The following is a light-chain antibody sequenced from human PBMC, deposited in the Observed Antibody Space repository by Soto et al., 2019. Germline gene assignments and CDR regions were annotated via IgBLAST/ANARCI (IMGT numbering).Light chain of an antibody. Sequence: EIVLTQSPATLSLSPGERATLSCRASQSLSSYLAWYQQKPGQAPRLLIYDASNRATGIPARFSGSGSGTDFTLTISSLEPEDFAVYYCQQRSHGLTFGGGTKVEIK. CDR3: QQRSHGLT. V-gene: IGKV3-11*01. CDR1: QSLSSY. CDR2: DAS. J-gene: IGKJ4*01.